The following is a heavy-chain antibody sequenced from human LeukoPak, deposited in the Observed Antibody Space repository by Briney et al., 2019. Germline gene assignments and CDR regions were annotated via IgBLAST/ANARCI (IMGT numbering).Heavy chain of an antibody. CDR3: AKDSLIVVVPAVKFDY. Sequence: GGSLRLSCAASGFTFSSYAMNWFRQAPGKGLEWVSAISGSGGTGIYYADSVKGRFTISRDNSKNTLYLQMNSLRAEDTAVYYRAKDSLIVVVPAVKFDYWGQGTLVTVSS. V-gene: IGHV3-23*01. CDR2: ISGSGGTGI. D-gene: IGHD2-2*01. J-gene: IGHJ4*02. CDR1: GFTFSSYA.